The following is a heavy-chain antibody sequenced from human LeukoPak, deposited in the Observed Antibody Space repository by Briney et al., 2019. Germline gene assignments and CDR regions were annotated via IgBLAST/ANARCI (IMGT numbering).Heavy chain of an antibody. CDR2: IYSGGST. D-gene: IGHD1-14*01. CDR1: GFTVSSNS. CDR3: ARSFVYRFDY. Sequence: GGSLRLSCVASGFTVSSNSMIWVRQAPGKGLEWVSIIYSGGSTYYADSVKGRFTISGDDSKNTLYLHMNSLRAEDTAVYYCARSFVYRFDYWGQGTLVTVSS. V-gene: IGHV3-66*01. J-gene: IGHJ4*02.